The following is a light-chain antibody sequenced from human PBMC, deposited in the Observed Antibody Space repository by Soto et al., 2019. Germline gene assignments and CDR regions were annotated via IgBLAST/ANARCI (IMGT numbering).Light chain of an antibody. J-gene: IGLJ3*02. Sequence: QSALTQPASVSGSPGQSITISCTGTSSDVGDYNYVSWYQQHPGKAPKLMIYEVSNRPSGVSNRFSGSKSGNTASLTISGLQAEDEADYYCSSYTTSSTLVFGGGTKRTVL. V-gene: IGLV2-14*01. CDR2: EVS. CDR1: SSDVGDYNY. CDR3: SSYTTSSTLV.